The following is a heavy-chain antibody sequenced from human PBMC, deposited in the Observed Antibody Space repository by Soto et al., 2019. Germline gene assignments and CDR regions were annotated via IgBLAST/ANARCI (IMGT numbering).Heavy chain of an antibody. J-gene: IGHJ4*02. V-gene: IGHV3-13*01. CDR1: GFTFSSYD. CDR3: ARGSHYYDSGDFDY. Sequence: PGGSLRLSCAASGFTFSSYDMHWVRQATGKGLEWVSAIGTAGDTYYPGSVKGRFTISRENAKNSLYLQMNSLRAGDTAVYYCARGSHYYDSGDFDYWGQGTLVTVSS. D-gene: IGHD3-22*01. CDR2: IGTAGDT.